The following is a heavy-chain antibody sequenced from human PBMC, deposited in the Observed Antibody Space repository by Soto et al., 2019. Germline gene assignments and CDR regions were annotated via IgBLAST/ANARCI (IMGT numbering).Heavy chain of an antibody. V-gene: IGHV1-18*01. Sequence: QVQLVQSGAEVKKPGASVKVSCKVSGYTFTSYGISWVRQAPGQGLEWMGWLSAYSGNTNDAQKFQGRVTMTTDTFTSTPYMELRSLTADDTALYYCAGRGSLLDYCGQGTQVRVSS. J-gene: IGHJ4*02. CDR3: AGRGSLLDY. CDR1: GYTFTSYG. CDR2: LSAYSGNT. D-gene: IGHD2-15*01.